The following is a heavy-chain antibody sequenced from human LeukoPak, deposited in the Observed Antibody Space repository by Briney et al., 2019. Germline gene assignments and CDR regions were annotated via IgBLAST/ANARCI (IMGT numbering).Heavy chain of an antibody. V-gene: IGHV3-30*18. CDR3: AKKAQYNGNYPLDY. Sequence: GGSLRLSCAASGFTFSNYGIHWVRQAPGKGLEWVAVISYDGSNKYYADSVKGRFTISKDNSKNTLYLQMNSLRAEDTALYFCAKKAQYNGNYPLDYWGQGTLVTVSS. J-gene: IGHJ4*02. CDR1: GFTFSNYG. CDR2: ISYDGSNK. D-gene: IGHD1-26*01.